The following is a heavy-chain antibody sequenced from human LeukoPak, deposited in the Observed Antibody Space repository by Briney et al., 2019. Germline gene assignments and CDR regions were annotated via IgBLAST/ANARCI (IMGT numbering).Heavy chain of an antibody. CDR1: GCSISSYY. J-gene: IGHJ6*02. CDR3: ARLSTYYYDSSGYYLFRHYYYGMDV. Sequence: PSETLSLTCTVSGCSISSYYWSWIRQPPGKGLEWIGYIYYSGSTNYNPSLKSRVTISVDTSKNKLSLKLSSVTAADTAVYYCARLSTYYYDSSGYYLFRHYYYGMDVWGQGTTVTVSS. CDR2: IYYSGST. V-gene: IGHV4-59*08. D-gene: IGHD3-22*01.